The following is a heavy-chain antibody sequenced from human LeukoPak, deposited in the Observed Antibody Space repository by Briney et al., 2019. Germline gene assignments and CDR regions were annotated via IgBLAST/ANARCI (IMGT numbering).Heavy chain of an antibody. D-gene: IGHD3-10*01. J-gene: IGHJ1*01. CDR2: ISDSGGST. CDR3: AKGPSGSPTDFQH. V-gene: IGHV3-23*01. Sequence: GGSLRLSCAASGFAFSSYAMSWVRQAPGKGLEWVSAISDSGGSTYYADSVKGRFTISRDNSKNTLYLQMNSLRAEDTAVYYCAKGPSGSPTDFQHWGQGTLVTVSS. CDR1: GFAFSSYA.